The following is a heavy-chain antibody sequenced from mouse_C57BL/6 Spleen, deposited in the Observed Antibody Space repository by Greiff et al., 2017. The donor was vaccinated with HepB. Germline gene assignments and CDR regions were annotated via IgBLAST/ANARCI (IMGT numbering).Heavy chain of an antibody. CDR1: GYTFTSYD. J-gene: IGHJ4*01. D-gene: IGHD1-1*01. CDR3: ARCGTTVVAKDYYAMDY. CDR2: IYPRDGST. V-gene: IGHV1-85*01. Sequence: QVQLKQSGPELVKPGASVKLSCKASGYTFTSYDINWVKQRPGQGLEWIGWIYPRDGSTKYNEKFKGKATLTVDTSSSTAYMELHSLTSEDSAVYFCARCGTTVVAKDYYAMDYWGQGTSVTVSS.